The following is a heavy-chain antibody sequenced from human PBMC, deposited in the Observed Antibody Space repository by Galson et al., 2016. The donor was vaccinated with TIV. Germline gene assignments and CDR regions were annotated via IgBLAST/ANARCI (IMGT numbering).Heavy chain of an antibody. D-gene: IGHD3-3*01. CDR3: SRAPISIFGLATSYYFDY. J-gene: IGHJ4*02. CDR2: LDWDDDK. CDR1: GFSLRTYGMS. V-gene: IGHV2-70*17. Sequence: PALVTPPQTLTLTCTFSGFSLRTYGMSVGWIRQPPGKALEWLARLDWDDDKFYNSSLKTRLTISKDISRNQVVLTMTNMDPVDTATYYCSRAPISIFGLATSYYFDYWGQGTLVTVSS.